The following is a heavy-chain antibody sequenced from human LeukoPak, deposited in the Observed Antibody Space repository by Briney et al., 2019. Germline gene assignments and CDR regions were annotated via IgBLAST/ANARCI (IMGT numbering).Heavy chain of an antibody. J-gene: IGHJ4*02. D-gene: IGHD3-22*01. V-gene: IGHV4-39*07. Sequence: SETLSLTCTVSGGSISSSSYYWGCIRQPPGKGLEWIGSIYYSGSTYYNPSLKSRVTISVDTSKNQFSLKLSSVTAADTAVYYCARRTYFYDSSGYYFDYWGQGTLVTVSS. CDR3: ARRTYFYDSSGYYFDY. CDR2: IYYSGST. CDR1: GGSISSSSYY.